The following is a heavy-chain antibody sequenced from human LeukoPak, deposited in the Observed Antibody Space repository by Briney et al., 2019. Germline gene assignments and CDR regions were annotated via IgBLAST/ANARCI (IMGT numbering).Heavy chain of an antibody. CDR1: GYSISSGYY. CDR2: IYHSGST. Sequence: SETLSLTCTVSGYSISSGYYWGWIRQPPGKGLEWIGSIYHSGSTNYNPSLKSRVTISVDTSKNQFSLTLSSVTAADTAVYYCARSRVKYSSSWYWFDPWGQGTLVTVSS. J-gene: IGHJ5*02. V-gene: IGHV4-38-2*02. CDR3: ARSRVKYSSSWYWFDP. D-gene: IGHD6-13*01.